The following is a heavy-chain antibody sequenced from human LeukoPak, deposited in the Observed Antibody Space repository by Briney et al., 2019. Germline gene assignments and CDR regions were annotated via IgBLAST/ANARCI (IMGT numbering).Heavy chain of an antibody. D-gene: IGHD5-12*01. V-gene: IGHV4-34*01. CDR3: ARGVYTGYPTD. Sequence: SETLSLTCAVYGGSLSGHYWSWIRQPPGKGLEWIGEISDSAYTNYNPSLKSRVAISADTSKNQFSLKLTSVTAADTAVYYCARGVYTGYPTDWGQGTLVTVSS. J-gene: IGHJ4*02. CDR1: GGSLSGHY. CDR2: ISDSAYT.